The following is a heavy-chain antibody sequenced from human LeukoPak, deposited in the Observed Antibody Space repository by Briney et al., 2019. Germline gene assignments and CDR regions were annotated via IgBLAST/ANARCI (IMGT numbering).Heavy chain of an antibody. V-gene: IGHV3-23*01. CDR2: ISGSGGST. D-gene: IGHD6-13*01. CDR3: AEDTRESSSWEVDY. Sequence: GGSLTLSCAVSGFTFSSYSMSWVRQAPGRGLEWVSAISGSGGSTYYADTVTGRFTISRDNSKNTLYLQMNSLRAEDTAVYYCAEDTRESSSWEVDYWGQGTLVTASS. CDR1: GFTFSSYS. J-gene: IGHJ4*02.